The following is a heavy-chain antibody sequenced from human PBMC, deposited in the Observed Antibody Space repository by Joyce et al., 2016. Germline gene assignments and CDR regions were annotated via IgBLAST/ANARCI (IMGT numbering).Heavy chain of an antibody. CDR3: ARSSYTNGIFDY. Sequence: EVQLVESGGGLVKPGGSLRLSCAASGFTFSSYSMSWVRQAPGKGVEWVSSLSSSSSYIKYTDSVKGRFTISRDNAKNSLYPQMNSLRVEDTAVYYCARSSYTNGIFDYWGQGTLVTVSS. D-gene: IGHD2-8*01. CDR2: LSSSSSYI. J-gene: IGHJ4*02. CDR1: GFTFSSYS. V-gene: IGHV3-21*01.